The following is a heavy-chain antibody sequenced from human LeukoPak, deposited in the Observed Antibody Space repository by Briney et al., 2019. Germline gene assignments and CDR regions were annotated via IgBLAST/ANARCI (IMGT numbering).Heavy chain of an antibody. J-gene: IGHJ4*02. CDR2: INHSGST. CDR1: GGSFSGYY. V-gene: IGHV4-34*01. CDR3: ARRRRTTYYYDSSGYHPFDY. Sequence: KTSETLSLTCAVYGGSFSGYYWSWIRQPPGKGLEWIGEINHSGSTNYNPSLKSRVTISVDTSKNKFSPKLSSVTAADTAVYYCARRRRTTYYYDSSGYHPFDYWGQGTLVTVSS. D-gene: IGHD3-22*01.